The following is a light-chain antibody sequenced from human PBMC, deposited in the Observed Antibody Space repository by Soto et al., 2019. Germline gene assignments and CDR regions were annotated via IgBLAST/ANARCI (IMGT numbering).Light chain of an antibody. CDR1: SSDVGRYNY. V-gene: IGLV2-8*01. Sequence: QSALTQRPAASGSPGQSVPISCTGTSSDVGRYNYVSWYQQHPGKAPKLMIYEVTKRPSGVPDRFSGSKSGNTASLTVSWLQAEDEADYYCRSYAGSYPYDVGTGTKVTVL. CDR2: EVT. J-gene: IGLJ1*01. CDR3: RSYAGSYPYD.